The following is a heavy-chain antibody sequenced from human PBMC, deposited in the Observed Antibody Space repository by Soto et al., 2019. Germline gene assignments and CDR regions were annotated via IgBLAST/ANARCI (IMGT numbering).Heavy chain of an antibody. J-gene: IGHJ4*02. Sequence: QVQLVQSGFESMQPGSSVKVSCKGSGYNFNSHSINWLRHAPGQGLEWMGWINPNTGNPTYEQGFTGRFVFSVDTSVSPVYLQSFSLKAADSAVYYCARDRARGSFDYWGQGTLVTVSS. V-gene: IGHV7-4-1*01. CDR3: ARDRARGSFDY. CDR1: GYNFNSHS. CDR2: INPNTGNP. D-gene: IGHD1-26*01.